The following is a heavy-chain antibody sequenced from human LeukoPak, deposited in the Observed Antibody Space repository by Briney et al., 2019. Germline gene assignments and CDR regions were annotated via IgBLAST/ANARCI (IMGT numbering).Heavy chain of an antibody. J-gene: IGHJ4*02. CDR1: GYTFTGYY. V-gene: IGHV1-2*02. Sequence: ASVKVSCKASGYTFTGYYMHWVRQAPGQGLEWMGWINPNSGGTNYAQKFQGRVTMTRDTSISTAYMELSRLTSDDTAVYCARGREVAGTVGYWGQGTLVTVSS. D-gene: IGHD6-19*01. CDR3: RGREVAGTVGY. CDR2: INPNSGGT.